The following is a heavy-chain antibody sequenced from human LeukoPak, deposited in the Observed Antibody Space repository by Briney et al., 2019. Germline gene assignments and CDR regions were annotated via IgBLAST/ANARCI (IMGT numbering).Heavy chain of an antibody. CDR2: MRYDGTNK. J-gene: IGHJ3*02. CDR3: AKESGDHFEAFDI. Sequence: GGSLRLSCAASGFTFSTYGMHWVRQPPGKGLEWVAFMRYDGTNKYYADSVKGRFTISRDNSKTTLYLQMNSLGAEDTAVYYCAKESGDHFEAFDIWGQGTMVTVSS. V-gene: IGHV3-30*02. CDR1: GFTFSTYG. D-gene: IGHD1-26*01.